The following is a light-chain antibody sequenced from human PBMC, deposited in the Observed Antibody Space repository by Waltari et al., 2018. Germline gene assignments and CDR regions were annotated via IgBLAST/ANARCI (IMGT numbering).Light chain of an antibody. V-gene: IGKV3-20*01. J-gene: IGKJ1*01. Sequence: EIVLTQSPGTLSLSPGERVTLSCRASQSVSNNWLAWYQQQADQAPRLLIYGASSRATGIPDRFSGSGSGTDFTLTISRLEPEDFAVYYCHQYGSSPRTFGQGTKVEVK. CDR1: QSVSNNW. CDR2: GAS. CDR3: HQYGSSPRT.